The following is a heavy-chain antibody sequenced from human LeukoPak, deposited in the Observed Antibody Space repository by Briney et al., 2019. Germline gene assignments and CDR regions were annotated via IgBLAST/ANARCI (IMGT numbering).Heavy chain of an antibody. D-gene: IGHD3-10*01. CDR2: IGSSGTAI. CDR3: ARWFYYGSESLDH. V-gene: IGHV3-11*01. CDR1: GFTFSDYY. Sequence: GGSLRLSCAASGFTFSDYYMSWTRQAPGKGLEGISYIGSSGTAIYYADSVKGRFTISRDNAKNSLYLQMNSLRAEDTAVYYCARWFYYGSESLDHWGQGTLVTVSS. J-gene: IGHJ4*02.